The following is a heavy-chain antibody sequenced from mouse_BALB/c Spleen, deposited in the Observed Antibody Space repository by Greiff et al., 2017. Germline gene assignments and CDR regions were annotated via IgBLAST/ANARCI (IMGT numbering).Heavy chain of an antibody. J-gene: IGHJ2*01. CDR2: ISSGGGST. V-gene: IGHV5-12-1*01. CDR3: ARLITTVVAPCDY. D-gene: IGHD1-1*01. CDR1: GFAFSSYD. Sequence: EVQGVESGGGLVKPGGSLKLSCAASGFAFSSYDMSWVRQTPEKRLEWVAYISSGGGSTYYPDTVKGRFTISRDNAKNTLYLQMSSLKSEDTAMYYCARLITTVVAPCDYWGQGTTLTVSS.